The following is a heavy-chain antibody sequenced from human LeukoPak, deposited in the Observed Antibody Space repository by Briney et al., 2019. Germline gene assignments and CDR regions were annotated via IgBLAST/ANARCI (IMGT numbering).Heavy chain of an antibody. J-gene: IGHJ5*02. CDR3: AKPPAAILGWFDP. Sequence: GGSLRLYCAASGFTFSSYAMSWVRQAAGKGLEWVPAISGSGGSTYYADTVKGRFTISRDNSKNTLYLQMNSLRAEDTAVYYCAKPPAAILGWFDPWGQGTLVTVSS. D-gene: IGHD2-2*01. CDR2: ISGSGGST. CDR1: GFTFSSYA. V-gene: IGHV3-23*01.